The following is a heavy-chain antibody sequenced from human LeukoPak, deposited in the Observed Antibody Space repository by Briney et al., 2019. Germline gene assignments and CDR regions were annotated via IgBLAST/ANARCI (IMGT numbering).Heavy chain of an antibody. J-gene: IGHJ4*02. CDR1: GFSFYDYI. CDR3: AKGANYYDSSGYPGFDY. Sequence: PGGSLRLSCAASGFSFYDYIMYWVRQAPGKGLEWVSLITWDGSSTLYGDSVKGRFTISRDNSKNSLYLQMNSLRNEDTALYYCAKGANYYDSSGYPGFDYWGQGTLVTVSS. V-gene: IGHV3-43*01. D-gene: IGHD3-22*01. CDR2: ITWDGSST.